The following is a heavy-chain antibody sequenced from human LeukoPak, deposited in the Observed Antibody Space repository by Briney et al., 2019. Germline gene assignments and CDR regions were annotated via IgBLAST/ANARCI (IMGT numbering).Heavy chain of an antibody. J-gene: IGHJ6*04. CDR2: ISYDGSNK. CDR1: GFTFSSYA. V-gene: IGHV3-30*04. CDR3: ARGPLRAFAYYYGMDV. D-gene: IGHD3-16*01. Sequence: GRSLRLYCAASGFTFSSYAMHWVRQAPGKGLEWVAVISYDGSNKYYADSVKGRFTISRDNSKNTLYLQMNSLRAEDTAVYYCARGPLRAFAYYYGMDVWGKGTTVTVSS.